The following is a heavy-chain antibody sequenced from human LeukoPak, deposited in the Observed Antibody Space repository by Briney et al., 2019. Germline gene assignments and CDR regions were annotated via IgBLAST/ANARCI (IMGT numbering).Heavy chain of an antibody. CDR1: GGTFSSYA. Sequence: ASVKVSCKASGGTFSSYAISWVRQAPGQGLEWMGGIIPIFGTANYAQKFQGRVPITTDESTSTAYMELSSLRSEDTAVYYCARGAYYYEYYFDYWGQGTLVTVSS. J-gene: IGHJ4*02. V-gene: IGHV1-69*05. D-gene: IGHD3-22*01. CDR3: ARGAYYYEYYFDY. CDR2: IIPIFGTA.